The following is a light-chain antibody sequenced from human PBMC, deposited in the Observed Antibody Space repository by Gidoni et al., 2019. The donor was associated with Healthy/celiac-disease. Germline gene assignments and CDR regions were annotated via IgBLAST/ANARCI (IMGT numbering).Light chain of an antibody. V-gene: IGKV1-9*01. CDR1: QGISSY. CDR2: AA. J-gene: IGKJ3*01. Sequence: DIQLTQSPSFLSASVGDRVTITCWASQGISSYLAWYQQKPGKAPKLLIYAASRFSGSGSGTEFTLTISSLQPEDFATYYCQQLNSYPRGTFXPXTKVDIK. CDR3: QQLNSYPRGT.